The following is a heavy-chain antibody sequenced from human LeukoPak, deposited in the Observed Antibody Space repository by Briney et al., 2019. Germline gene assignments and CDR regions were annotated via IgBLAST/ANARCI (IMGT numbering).Heavy chain of an antibody. CDR2: TYYRSKWYN. CDR1: GDSVTSNTAA. V-gene: IGHV6-1*01. CDR3: ARDVRYCSGGSCYSDWFDP. D-gene: IGHD2-15*01. Sequence: SQTLSLTCAISGDSVTSNTAARNWIRQSPSRGLEWLGRTYYRSKWYNDYAVSVKSRITINPDTSKNQFSLQLNSVTPEDTAVYYCARDVRYCSGGSCYSDWFDPWGQGTLVTVSS. J-gene: IGHJ5*02.